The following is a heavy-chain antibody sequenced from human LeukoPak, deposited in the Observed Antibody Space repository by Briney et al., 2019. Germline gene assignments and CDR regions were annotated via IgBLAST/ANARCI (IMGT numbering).Heavy chain of an antibody. Sequence: GGSLRLSCAGSAFMFSDYWMAWVRQAPGKGLEWVSGISGSGGSTYYADSVKGRFTISRDNSKNTLYLQMNSLRAEDTAVYYCAKSMGATLFDYWGQGTLVTVSS. V-gene: IGHV3-23*01. D-gene: IGHD1-26*01. CDR1: AFMFSDYW. CDR3: AKSMGATLFDY. J-gene: IGHJ4*02. CDR2: ISGSGGST.